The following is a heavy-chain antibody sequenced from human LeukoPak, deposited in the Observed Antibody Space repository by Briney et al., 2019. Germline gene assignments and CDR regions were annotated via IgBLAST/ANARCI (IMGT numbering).Heavy chain of an antibody. V-gene: IGHV3-30*03. CDR3: ARLPAYCSSTSCYYDY. J-gene: IGHJ4*02. D-gene: IGHD2-2*01. Sequence: SGGSLRLSCAASGFTFSSYGMHWVRQAPGKGLEWVAVISYDGSNKYYADSVKGRFTISRDNAKNSLFLQMNSLRAEDTAVYYCARLPAYCSSTSCYYDYWGQGTLVTVSS. CDR1: GFTFSSYG. CDR2: ISYDGSNK.